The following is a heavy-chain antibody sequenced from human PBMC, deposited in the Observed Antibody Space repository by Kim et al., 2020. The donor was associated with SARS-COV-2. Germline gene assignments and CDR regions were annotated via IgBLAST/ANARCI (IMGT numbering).Heavy chain of an antibody. D-gene: IGHD2-15*01. V-gene: IGHV1-18*01. J-gene: IGHJ3*02. Sequence: ASVKVSCKASGYTFTSYDISWVRQAPGQGLEWMGWISAYNGNTNYAQKLQGRVTMTTDTSTSTAYMELRSLRSDDTAVYYCARDQNPGWWRPDAFDIWGQGKMVTVSS. CDR2: ISAYNGNT. CDR3: ARDQNPGWWRPDAFDI. CDR1: GYTFTSYD.